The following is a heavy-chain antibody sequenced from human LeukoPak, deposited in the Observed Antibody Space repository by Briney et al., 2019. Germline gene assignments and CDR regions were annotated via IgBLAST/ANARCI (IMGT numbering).Heavy chain of an antibody. V-gene: IGHV4-34*01. D-gene: IGHD3-16*01. CDR1: GGSFSGYY. Sequence: SETLSLTCAVYGGSFSGYYWSWIRQPPGKGLEWIGEVTHSGSTNYNPSLESRVTISLDTSKTQFSLKLTSVTAADTAVYYRARVRPYDYVWGSKRRYYFDYWGQGTLVTVSS. CDR3: ARVRPYDYVWGSKRRYYFDY. CDR2: VTHSGST. J-gene: IGHJ4*02.